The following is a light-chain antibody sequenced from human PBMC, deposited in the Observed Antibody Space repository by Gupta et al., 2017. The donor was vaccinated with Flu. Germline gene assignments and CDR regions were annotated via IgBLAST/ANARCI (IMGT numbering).Light chain of an antibody. Sequence: PSFLSASVGDRGTITCRASLGISTYLAWDQQKPGNPPKLLIYAGSFLQSGVPSRVSGSGSGTEVTLTISSLQTEDFATYFCQHVSRYPWTFGQGTKVEI. CDR2: AGS. V-gene: IGKV1-9*01. CDR1: LGISTY. J-gene: IGKJ1*01. CDR3: QHVSRYPWT.